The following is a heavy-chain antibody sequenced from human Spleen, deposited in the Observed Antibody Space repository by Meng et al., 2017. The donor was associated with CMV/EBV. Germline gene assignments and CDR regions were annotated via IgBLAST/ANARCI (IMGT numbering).Heavy chain of an antibody. V-gene: IGHV3-11*04. J-gene: IGHJ4*02. CDR3: ARDAFTIFGVVDY. D-gene: IGHD3-3*01. CDR1: GFTFSDYY. CDR2: ISSSGSTI. Sequence: LSLTCAASGFTFSDYYMNWIRQAPGKGLEWVSYISSSGSTIYYADSVKGRFTISRDNAKNSLYLQMNSLRAEDTAVYYCARDAFTIFGVVDYWGQGTLVTVSS.